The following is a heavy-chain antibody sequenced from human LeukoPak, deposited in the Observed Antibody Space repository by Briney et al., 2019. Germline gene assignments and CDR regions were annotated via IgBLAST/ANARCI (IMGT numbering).Heavy chain of an antibody. V-gene: IGHV3-74*01. CDR3: ASGSSGYYYDGDY. D-gene: IGHD3-22*01. CDR1: GFTFSDRW. J-gene: IGHJ4*02. Sequence: GGSLRLSCAASGFTFSDRWMHWVRQAPGKGLVWVSRITAGGSEANYADSVKGRFTISRDNSKNTLYLQMSSLRAEDTAVYYCASGSSGYYYDGDYWGQGTLVTVSS. CDR2: ITAGGSEA.